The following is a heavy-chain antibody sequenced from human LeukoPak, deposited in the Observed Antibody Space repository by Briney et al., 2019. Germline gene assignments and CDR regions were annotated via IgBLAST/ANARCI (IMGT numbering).Heavy chain of an antibody. Sequence: PGGSLRLSCAASGFTFSSYAMSWVRQAPGKGLEWVSAISGSGGSTYYADSVKGRFTISRDNSKNTLYLQMNSLRAEDTAVYYCAKVIGYSSSWYPDYWGQGTLVTVS. D-gene: IGHD6-13*01. CDR2: ISGSGGST. CDR3: AKVIGYSSSWYPDY. V-gene: IGHV3-23*01. CDR1: GFTFSSYA. J-gene: IGHJ4*02.